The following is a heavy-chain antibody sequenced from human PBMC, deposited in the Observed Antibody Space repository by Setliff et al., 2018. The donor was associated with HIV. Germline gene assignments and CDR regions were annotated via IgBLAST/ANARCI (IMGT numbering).Heavy chain of an antibody. D-gene: IGHD6-19*01. V-gene: IGHV3-23*01. J-gene: IGHJ1*01. Sequence: PGGSLRLSCVGSGFTFSSFSMSWVRQAPGKGLEWVSGISGSGYSTYYTDSVKGRFTISRDNAKNSLYLHMNTLRADDTAVYYCTTDLYGSSLSSGWSWYFQHWGQGTLVTVSS. CDR1: GFTFSSFS. CDR3: TTDLYGSSLSSGWSWYFQH. CDR2: ISGSGYST.